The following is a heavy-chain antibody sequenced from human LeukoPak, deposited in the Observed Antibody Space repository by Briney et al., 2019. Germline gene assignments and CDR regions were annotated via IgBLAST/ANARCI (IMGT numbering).Heavy chain of an antibody. Sequence: HPGGSLRLSCAASGFTFGSYAMAWVRQAPGQGLEWVSTISENGGSTYYADSVKGRFTISKDSSQSTLYLHMNSLRADDTAVYYCAKDRDGVTARQGRYYFDCWGQGTLVTVSS. J-gene: IGHJ4*02. CDR3: AKDRDGVTARQGRYYFDC. CDR1: GFTFGSYA. V-gene: IGHV3-23*01. CDR2: ISENGGST. D-gene: IGHD6-6*01.